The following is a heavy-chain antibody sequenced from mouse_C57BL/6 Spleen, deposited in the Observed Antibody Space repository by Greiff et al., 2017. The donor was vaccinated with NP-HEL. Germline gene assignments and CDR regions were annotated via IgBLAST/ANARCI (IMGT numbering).Heavy chain of an antibody. Sequence: EVQLQQSGPELVKPGASVKISCKASGYTFTDYYMNWVKQSHGKSLEWIGDINPNNGGTSYNQKFKGKATLTVDKSSSTAYMELRSLTSEDSAVYYCAREGTYGNYTYWYFDVWGTGTTVTVSS. CDR1: GYTFTDYY. J-gene: IGHJ1*03. CDR2: INPNNGGT. V-gene: IGHV1-26*01. CDR3: AREGTYGNYTYWYFDV. D-gene: IGHD2-1*01.